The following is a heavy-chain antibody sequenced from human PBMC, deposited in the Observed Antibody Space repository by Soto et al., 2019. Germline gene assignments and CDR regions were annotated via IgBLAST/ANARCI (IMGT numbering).Heavy chain of an antibody. CDR2: ISYDGSNK. V-gene: IGHV3-30*18. J-gene: IGHJ3*02. Sequence: QVQLVESGGGVVQPGRSLRLSCAASGFTFSSYGMHWVRQAPGKGLEWVAGISYDGSNKYYADSVKGRFTISRDNSKNTLYLQMNSLRAEDTAVYYCAKDWDYGGNGGLDKQPVNAFDIWGQGTMVTVSS. D-gene: IGHD4-17*01. CDR3: AKDWDYGGNGGLDKQPVNAFDI. CDR1: GFTFSSYG.